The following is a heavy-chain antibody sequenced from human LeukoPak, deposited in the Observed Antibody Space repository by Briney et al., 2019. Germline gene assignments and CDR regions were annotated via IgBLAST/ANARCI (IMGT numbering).Heavy chain of an antibody. CDR2: ISWNSGSI. Sequence: HPGGSLRLSCAASGFTFSSYGVHWVRQAPGKGLEWVSGISWNSGSIGYADSVKGRFTISRDNAKNSLYLQMNSLRAEDTALYYCRAEDAFDIWGQGTMVTVSS. D-gene: IGHD6-13*01. V-gene: IGHV3-9*01. CDR1: GFTFSSYG. CDR3: RAEDAFDI. J-gene: IGHJ3*02.